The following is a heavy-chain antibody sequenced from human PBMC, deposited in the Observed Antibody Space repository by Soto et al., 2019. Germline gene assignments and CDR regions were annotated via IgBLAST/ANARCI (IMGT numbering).Heavy chain of an antibody. CDR2: IWEDGSNK. D-gene: IGHD1-26*01. Sequence: QVQLVESGGGVVQPGRSLSLSCAASGFTFSSYGMHWVRQAPGKGLEWVAVIWEDGSNKYYADSVRGRFTISRDNSKNTLYLQMNSLRAEDTAVYYCAAGRYCGDYWGQGTLVTVSS. J-gene: IGHJ4*02. CDR1: GFTFSSYG. CDR3: AAGRYCGDY. V-gene: IGHV3-33*03.